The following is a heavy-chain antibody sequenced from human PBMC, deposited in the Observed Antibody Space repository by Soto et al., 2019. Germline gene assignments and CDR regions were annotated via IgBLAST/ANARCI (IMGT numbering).Heavy chain of an antibody. CDR3: GRDEAGYSYGYYYYYGMDV. V-gene: IGHV3-66*01. D-gene: IGHD5-18*01. CDR1: GFTFSTYA. J-gene: IGHJ6*02. Sequence: PGGSLRLSCAASGFTFSTYAMAWVRQAPGKGLEWVSVIYSGGSTYYADSVKGRFTISRDNSKNTLYLQMNSLRAEDTAVYYCGRDEAGYSYGYYYYYGMDVWGQGTTVTVSS. CDR2: IYSGGST.